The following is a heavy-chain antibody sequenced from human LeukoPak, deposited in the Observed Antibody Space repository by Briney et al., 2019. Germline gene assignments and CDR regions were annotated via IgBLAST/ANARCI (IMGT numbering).Heavy chain of an antibody. J-gene: IGHJ4*02. CDR1: GFTFSNYW. V-gene: IGHV3-74*01. CDR2: INSDGSTT. Sequence: GGSLRLSCAASGFTFSNYWMHWVRQAPGKGLVWVSRINSDGSTTSYADSVKGRFTISRDNAKNTLYLQTNSLRAEDTGVYYCAKAIIGTTGYDHWGQGTLVTVSS. D-gene: IGHD1-20*01. CDR3: AKAIIGTTGYDH.